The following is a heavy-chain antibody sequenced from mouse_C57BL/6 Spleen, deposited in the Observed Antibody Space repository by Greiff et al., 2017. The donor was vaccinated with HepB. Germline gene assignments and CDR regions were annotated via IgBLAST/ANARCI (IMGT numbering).Heavy chain of an antibody. CDR1: GYAFSSSW. D-gene: IGHD2-2*01. J-gene: IGHJ4*01. Sequence: QVHVKQSGPELVKPGASVKISCKASGYAFSSSWMNWVKQRPGKGLEWIGRIYPGDGDTNYNGKFKGKATLTADKSSSTAYMQLSSLTSEDSAVYFCAREGPDYYGYDGGYYYAMDYWGQGTSVTVSS. V-gene: IGHV1-82*01. CDR3: AREGPDYYGYDGGYYYAMDY. CDR2: IYPGDGDT.